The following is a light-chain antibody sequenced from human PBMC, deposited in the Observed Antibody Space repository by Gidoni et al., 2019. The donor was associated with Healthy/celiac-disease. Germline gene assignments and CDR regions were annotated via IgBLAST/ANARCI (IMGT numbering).Light chain of an antibody. Sequence: QSALTQPPSASGSPGQSVTISCTGTSSDVGGYNYVSGYQPHPGKAPNLMIYEVSKRPSGVPDRFFGSKSGNTASLTVSGLQAEDEADYYCSSYAGSNNYVVFGGGTKLTVL. CDR2: EVS. J-gene: IGLJ2*01. V-gene: IGLV2-8*01. CDR1: SSDVGGYNY. CDR3: SSYAGSNNYVV.